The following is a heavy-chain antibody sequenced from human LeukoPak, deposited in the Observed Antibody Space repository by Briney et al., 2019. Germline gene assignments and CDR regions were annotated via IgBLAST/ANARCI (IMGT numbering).Heavy chain of an antibody. CDR3: AADLVRDFSRLPYYYYMDV. J-gene: IGHJ6*03. V-gene: IGHV1-2*02. CDR2: INPNSGGT. D-gene: IGHD3-3*01. CDR1: GYTFTGYY. Sequence: GASVKVSCKASGYTFTGYYMHWVRQAPGQGLEWMGWINPNSGGTNYAQKFQGRVTMTRDTSISTAYMELSRLRSDDTAVYYCAADLVRDFSRLPYYYYMDVWGKGTTVTVSS.